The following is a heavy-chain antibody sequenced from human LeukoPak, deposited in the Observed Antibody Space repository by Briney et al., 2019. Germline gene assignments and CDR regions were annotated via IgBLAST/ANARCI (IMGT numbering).Heavy chain of an antibody. CDR1: GGSISSSSYY. CDR2: IYTSGST. CDR3: ARSYYYDSSGSRDAFDI. J-gene: IGHJ3*02. D-gene: IGHD3-22*01. V-gene: IGHV4-39*07. Sequence: PSETLSLTCTVSGGSISSSSYYWGWIRQPPGKGLEWIGRIYTSGSTNYNPSLKSRVTISVDTSKNQFSLKLSSVTAADTAVYYCARSYYYDSSGSRDAFDIWGQGTMVTVSS.